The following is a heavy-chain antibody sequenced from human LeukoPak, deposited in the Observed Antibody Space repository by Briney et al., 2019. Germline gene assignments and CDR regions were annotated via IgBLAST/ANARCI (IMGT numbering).Heavy chain of an antibody. CDR2: IRSKAYGGTT. Sequence: PGGSLRLSCTASGFTFGDYAMSWVRQAPGKGLEWVGFIRSKAYGGTTEYAASVKGRFTISRDDSKSIAYLQMNSLKTEDTAVYYCTGYCSSTSCYPWFDPWGQGTLVTVSS. V-gene: IGHV3-49*04. J-gene: IGHJ5*02. CDR3: TGYCSSTSCYPWFDP. CDR1: GFTFGDYA. D-gene: IGHD2-2*01.